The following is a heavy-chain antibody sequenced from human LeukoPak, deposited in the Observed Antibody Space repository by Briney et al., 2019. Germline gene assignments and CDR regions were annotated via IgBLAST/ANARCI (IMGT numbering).Heavy chain of an antibody. V-gene: IGHV1-3*01. D-gene: IGHD2-2*01. CDR2: INAGNGNT. CDR3: ASWGDIVVVPAARGA. J-gene: IGHJ5*02. CDR1: GYTFTSYA. Sequence: RASVKVSCKASGYTFTSYAMHWVRQAPGQRLEWMGWINAGNGNTKYSQKFQGRVTITRDTSTSTAYMELSSLRSEGTAVYYCASWGDIVVVPAARGAWGRGTLVTVSS.